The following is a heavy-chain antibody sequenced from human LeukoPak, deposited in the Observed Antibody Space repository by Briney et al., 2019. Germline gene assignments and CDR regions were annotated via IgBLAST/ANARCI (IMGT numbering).Heavy chain of an antibody. V-gene: IGHV4-34*01. D-gene: IGHD3-10*01. CDR1: GGSFSDYY. CDR2: INHSGST. Sequence: PSETLSLTCAVYGGSFSDYYWSWIRQPPGKGLEWIGEINHSGSTNYNPSLESRVTISVDTSKNQISLNLRSVTAADTAVYYCAREAPISDSGSYYKSLGCWGQGTLVTVSS. CDR3: AREAPISDSGSYYKSLGC. J-gene: IGHJ4*02.